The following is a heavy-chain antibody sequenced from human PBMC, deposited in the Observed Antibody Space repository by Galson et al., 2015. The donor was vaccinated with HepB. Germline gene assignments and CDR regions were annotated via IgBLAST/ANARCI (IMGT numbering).Heavy chain of an antibody. CDR3: AHRRDPYCATTGCWGGDWNFDL. J-gene: IGHJ2*01. D-gene: IGHD2-2*01. Sequence: ALVKPTQTLTLTCSFSGLSLTTSGVTVAWIRQPPGKALEWLAHIYWDDSKRYSPSLENRHTITKDTSKNQVVFTMTNMAPVDTATYYCAHRRDPYCATTGCWGGDWNFDLWGRGTLVTVSS. CDR2: IYWDDSK. V-gene: IGHV2-5*02. CDR1: GLSLTTSGVT.